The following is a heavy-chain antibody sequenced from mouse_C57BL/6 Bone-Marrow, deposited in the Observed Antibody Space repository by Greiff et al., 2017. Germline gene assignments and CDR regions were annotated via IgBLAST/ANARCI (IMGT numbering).Heavy chain of an antibody. Sequence: VQLQQSGAELARPGASVKLSCKASGYTFTSYGISWVKQRTGQGLEWIGEIYPRSGNTSYNEKFKGKATLTADKSSSTAYLELRSLASEASSVYFLARLLDITTVVAPYYFDYLGQGTTLTVSS. J-gene: IGHJ2*01. V-gene: IGHV1-81*01. CDR2: IYPRSGNT. CDR1: GYTFTSYG. CDR3: ARLLDITTVVAPYYFDY. D-gene: IGHD1-1*01.